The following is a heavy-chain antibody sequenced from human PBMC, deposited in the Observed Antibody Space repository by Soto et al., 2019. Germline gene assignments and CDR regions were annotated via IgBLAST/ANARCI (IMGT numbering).Heavy chain of an antibody. Sequence: EVQLVQSGAEVKKPGESPKISCKGSGYSFTSYWIGWVRQMPGKGLEWMGIIYPGDSDTRYSPSFQGQVTISADKSISTAYLQWSRLKASDIAMYYCAREACYYDTSGSYVDYWGQGTLVIVSS. CDR2: IYPGDSDT. V-gene: IGHV5-51*01. J-gene: IGHJ4*02. CDR3: AREACYYDTSGSYVDY. D-gene: IGHD3-22*01. CDR1: GYSFTSYW.